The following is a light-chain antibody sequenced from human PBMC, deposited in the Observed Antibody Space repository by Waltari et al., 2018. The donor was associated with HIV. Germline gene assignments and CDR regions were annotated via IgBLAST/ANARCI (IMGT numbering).Light chain of an antibody. CDR3: YSRDNSGNHRV. J-gene: IGLJ2*01. CDR1: ALPKKY. Sequence: GQTARITCSGDALPKKYAHWYQQKSGQAPVKVIYEDNKRLSGIPERFSGSSSGTMATLTITAAQVEDEADYYCYSRDNSGNHRVFGGGTKRTVL. V-gene: IGLV3-10*01. CDR2: EDN.